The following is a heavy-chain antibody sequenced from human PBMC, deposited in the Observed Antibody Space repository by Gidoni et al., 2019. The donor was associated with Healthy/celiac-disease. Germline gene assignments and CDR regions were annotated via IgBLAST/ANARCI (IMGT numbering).Heavy chain of an antibody. CDR2: ISSSSSYI. D-gene: IGHD6-19*01. Sequence: EVQLLESGGGLVKPGGSLSLSCDASGFTFSSYSMNWVRQAPGKGLEWVSSISSSSSYIYYADSVKGRFTISRDNAKNSLYLQMNSLRAEDTAVYYCARYSSGWYYGMDVWGQGTTVTVSS. V-gene: IGHV3-21*01. CDR3: ARYSSGWYYGMDV. CDR1: GFTFSSYS. J-gene: IGHJ6*02.